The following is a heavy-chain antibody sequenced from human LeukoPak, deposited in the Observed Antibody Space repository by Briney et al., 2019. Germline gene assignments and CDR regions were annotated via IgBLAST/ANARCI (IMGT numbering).Heavy chain of an antibody. CDR2: IYYSGST. Sequence: GSLRLSCAASGFTFSSYAMSWVRQAPGKGLEWIGSIYYSGSTYYNPSLKSRVTISVDTSKNQFSLKLSSATAADTAVYYCARLVDVGNYYDSSGYLTPFDSWGQGTLVIVSS. V-gene: IGHV4-39*01. CDR3: ARLVDVGNYYDSSGYLTPFDS. D-gene: IGHD3-22*01. CDR1: GFTFSSYA. J-gene: IGHJ4*02.